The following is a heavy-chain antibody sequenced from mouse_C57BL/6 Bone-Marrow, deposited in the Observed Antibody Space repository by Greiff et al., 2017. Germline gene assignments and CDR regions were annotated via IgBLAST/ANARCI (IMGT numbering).Heavy chain of an antibody. CDR1: GYTFTSYW. V-gene: IGHV1-69*01. J-gene: IGHJ1*03. CDR2: IDPSDSYT. CDR3: ARWYGYYWYFDV. Sequence: VQLQQPGAELVMPGASVKLSCKASGYTFTSYWMHWVKQRPGQGLEWIGEIDPSDSYTNYNQKFKGKSTLTVDKSSSTAYMQLSSLTSEDSAVYYCARWYGYYWYFDVWGTGTTVTVSS. D-gene: IGHD2-2*01.